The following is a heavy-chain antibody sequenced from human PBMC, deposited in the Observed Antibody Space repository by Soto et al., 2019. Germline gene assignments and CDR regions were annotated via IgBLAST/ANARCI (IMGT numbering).Heavy chain of an antibody. D-gene: IGHD3-16*01. J-gene: IGHJ4*02. Sequence: EVQMVESGGGEVQPGGSLRLSCAASGFSVTNNYMNWVRQAPGKGLEWVSIIDIGGNTYYADSVKDRFTISRDDSKNTLYLQMDSLRPEDTAVYFCARGRGSTGYLGREHYFDYWGQGTLVTVSP. CDR3: ARGRGSTGYLGREHYFDY. CDR1: GFSVTNNY. V-gene: IGHV3-66*01. CDR2: IDIGGNT.